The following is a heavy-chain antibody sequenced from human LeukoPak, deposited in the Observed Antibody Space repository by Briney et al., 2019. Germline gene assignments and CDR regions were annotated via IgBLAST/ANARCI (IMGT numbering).Heavy chain of an antibody. Sequence: PGGSLRLSCAASGFTLIDNYMTWIRQAPGKGLEWVSSISNRGDTIYYADSVKGRFSISRDNAKNSLYLQMNDLRVGDTAVYYCVRGGFYWFDPWGQGTLVTVSS. D-gene: IGHD1-26*01. V-gene: IGHV3-11*01. J-gene: IGHJ5*02. CDR1: GFTLIDNY. CDR2: ISNRGDTI. CDR3: VRGGFYWFDP.